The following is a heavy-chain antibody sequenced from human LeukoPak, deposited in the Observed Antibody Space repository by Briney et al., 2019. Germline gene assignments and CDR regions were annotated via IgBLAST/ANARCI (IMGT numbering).Heavy chain of an antibody. J-gene: IGHJ4*02. D-gene: IGHD3-3*01. CDR1: GVSISSSSYY. V-gene: IGHV4-39*01. CDR3: ARFAPFWSGYYDY. CDR2: IYCSGST. Sequence: SETLSLTCTVSGVSISSSSYYWGWIRQPPGKGLEWIGSIYCSGSTYYTASLKSRVTISVDTSKNPFSLKLSSVTAADTAVYYCARFAPFWSGYYDYWGQGTLVTVSS.